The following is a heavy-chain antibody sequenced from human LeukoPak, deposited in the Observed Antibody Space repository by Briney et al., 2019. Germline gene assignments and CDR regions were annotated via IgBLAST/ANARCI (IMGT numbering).Heavy chain of an antibody. V-gene: IGHV4-59*01. Sequence: SETLSLTCTVSGASISSYYWTWIRQPPGKALEWIGYIYSSGSTNYNPSLKSRVTISVDTSRNQFSLKLSSVTTADTAVYYCARGYGYYFESWGQGTLVTVSS. CDR3: ARGYGYYFES. CDR1: GASISSYY. D-gene: IGHD5-18*01. CDR2: IYSSGST. J-gene: IGHJ4*01.